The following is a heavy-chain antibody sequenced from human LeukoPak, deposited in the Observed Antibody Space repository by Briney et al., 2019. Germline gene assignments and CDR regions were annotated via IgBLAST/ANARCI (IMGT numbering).Heavy chain of an antibody. CDR2: ISYDGSNK. D-gene: IGHD3-3*01. J-gene: IGHJ4*02. CDR1: GFTFSSYG. V-gene: IGHV3-30*03. Sequence: GGSLRLSCAASGFTFSSYGMHWVRQAPGKGLEGVAVISYDGSNKYYADSVKGRFTISRDNSKNTLYLQMNSLRAEDTAVYYCARTYYDFWSGFDYWGQGTLVTVSS. CDR3: ARTYYDFWSGFDY.